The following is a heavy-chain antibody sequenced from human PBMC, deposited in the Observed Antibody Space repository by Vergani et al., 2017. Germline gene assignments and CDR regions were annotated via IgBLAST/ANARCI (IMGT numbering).Heavy chain of an antibody. V-gene: IGHV3-30*02. J-gene: IGHJ3*02. D-gene: IGHD6-19*01. CDR1: GFTFTNYG. CDR3: SKLGRSEVAGTFGAFDI. Sequence: QVQLVESGGGVVHPGGSLRLSCAASGFTFTNYGMHWVRQAPGRGVEWVTFIPYDGRHEYYLDSVQGRFTISRDNSQNTMCLHMNSLRPEDTAVYYCSKLGRSEVAGTFGAFDIWGQGTMVTVSS. CDR2: IPYDGRHE.